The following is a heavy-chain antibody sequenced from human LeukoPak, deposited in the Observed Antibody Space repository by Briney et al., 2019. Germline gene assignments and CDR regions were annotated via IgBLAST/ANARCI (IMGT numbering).Heavy chain of an antibody. CDR1: GYTFTGYY. Sequence: ASVKVSCKASGYTFTGYYVHWVRQAPGQGLEWMGWINPSSGGTNYAQKFQGRVTMTGDTSISTAYMELSRLSSDDTAVYFCAGRPDTSMVAIFDYWAREPWSPSPQ. CDR3: AGRPDTSMVAIFDY. V-gene: IGHV1-2*02. J-gene: IGHJ4*02. D-gene: IGHD5-18*01. CDR2: INPSSGGT.